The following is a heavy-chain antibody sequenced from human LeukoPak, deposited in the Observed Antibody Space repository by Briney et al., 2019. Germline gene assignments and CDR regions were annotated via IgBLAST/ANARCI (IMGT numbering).Heavy chain of an antibody. CDR3: ARGDLERYIDY. J-gene: IGHJ4*02. Sequence: SETLSLTCTVSGGSISSYYWSWIRQPPGKGLEWIGYIYYSGSTNYNPSLKSRVTISVDTSKNQFSLKLSSVTAADTAVYYCARGDLERYIDYWGQGTLVTVSS. V-gene: IGHV4-59*12. CDR2: IYYSGST. D-gene: IGHD2-2*02. CDR1: GGSISSYY.